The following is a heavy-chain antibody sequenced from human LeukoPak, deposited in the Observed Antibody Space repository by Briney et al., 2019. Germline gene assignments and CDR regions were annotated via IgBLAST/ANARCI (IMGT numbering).Heavy chain of an antibody. CDR1: GFTFSDYY. CDR3: ARVSNPTALDY. D-gene: IGHD2/OR15-2a*01. CDR2: INHSGST. J-gene: IGHJ4*02. V-gene: IGHV4-34*01. Sequence: LRLSCAASGFTFSDYYMSWIRQPPGKGLEWIGEINHSGSTNYNPSLKSRVTISVDTSKNQFSLKLSSVTAADAAVYYCARVSNPTALDYWGQGTLVTVSS.